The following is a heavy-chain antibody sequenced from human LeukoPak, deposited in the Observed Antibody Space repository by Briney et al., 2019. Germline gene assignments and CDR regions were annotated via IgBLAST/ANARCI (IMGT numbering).Heavy chain of an antibody. D-gene: IGHD3-10*01. CDR2: ISAYNGNT. V-gene: IGHV1-18*01. J-gene: IGHJ4*02. Sequence: ASVKVSCKASGYTFTSYGISWVRQAPGQGLEWMGWISAYNGNTNYAQKLQGRVTMTTDTSTSTAYMELRSLRSDDTAVYYCARGGMVRGVNSEFAYWGQGTLVTVSS. CDR1: GYTFTSYG. CDR3: ARGGMVRGVNSEFAY.